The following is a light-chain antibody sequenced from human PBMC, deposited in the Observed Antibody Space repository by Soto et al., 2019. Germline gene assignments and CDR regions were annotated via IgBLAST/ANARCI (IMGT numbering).Light chain of an antibody. V-gene: IGKV1-27*01. Sequence: DIQMTQSPSTLSASVGDRVTITCRASQSISSWLAWYQQKPGKVPKVLIYAASTLQSGVPSRFSGSGSDKDFTLTISSLKPEDVATYYCQKYNSDPQTFGQGTKVDIK. CDR1: QSISSW. J-gene: IGKJ1*01. CDR3: QKYNSDPQT. CDR2: AAS.